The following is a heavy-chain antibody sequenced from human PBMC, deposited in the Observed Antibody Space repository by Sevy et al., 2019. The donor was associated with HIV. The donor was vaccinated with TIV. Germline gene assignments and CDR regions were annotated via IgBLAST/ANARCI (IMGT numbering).Heavy chain of an antibody. J-gene: IGHJ4*02. CDR1: GYTFTSYG. CDR3: ASSLLPGGRETSYYFDY. Sequence: ASVKVSCKASGYTFTSYGISWVRQAPGQGLEWMGWISAYNGNTNYAQKLQGTVTMTTDTSTSTAYMELRSLRSDDTAVYYCASSLLPGGRETSYYFDYWGQGTLVTVSS. V-gene: IGHV1-18*01. D-gene: IGHD1-26*01. CDR2: ISAYNGNT.